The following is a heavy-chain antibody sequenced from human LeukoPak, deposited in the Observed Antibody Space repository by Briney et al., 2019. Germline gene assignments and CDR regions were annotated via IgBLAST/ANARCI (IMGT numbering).Heavy chain of an antibody. V-gene: IGHV3-48*03. J-gene: IGHJ4*02. D-gene: IGHD6-19*01. CDR2: ISSSGSTI. CDR3: ARGERIAVGEAFDY. CDR1: GFTFSSYE. Sequence: WGSLRLSCAASGFTFSSYEMNWVRQAPGKGLEWVSYISSSGSTIYYADSVKGRFTISRDNAKNSLYLQMNSLRAEDTAVYYCARGERIAVGEAFDYWGQGTLVTVSS.